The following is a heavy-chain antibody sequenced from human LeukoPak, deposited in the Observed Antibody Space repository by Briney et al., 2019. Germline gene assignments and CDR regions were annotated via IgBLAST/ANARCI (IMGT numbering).Heavy chain of an antibody. Sequence: GXSLRLSCAASGFTFSDYEMNWVRQAPGKGLEWVSYISTSGRKIYYADSVKGRFTISRDNAKNSVYLQMNSLTADDTAIYFCAKGPRDPSEFCSRGTCAPTYDVWGQGTLVTVSS. CDR2: ISTSGRKI. J-gene: IGHJ4*02. V-gene: IGHV3-48*03. D-gene: IGHD2-15*01. CDR1: GFTFSDYE. CDR3: AKGPRDPSEFCSRGTCAPTYDV.